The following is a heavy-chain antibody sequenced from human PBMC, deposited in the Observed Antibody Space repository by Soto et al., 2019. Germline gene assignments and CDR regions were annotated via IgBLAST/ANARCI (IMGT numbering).Heavy chain of an antibody. V-gene: IGHV3-53*04. CDR2: MYPDGSR. D-gene: IGHD4-17*01. J-gene: IGHJ4*02. CDR1: GFIVSDSY. Sequence: EVQLVESGGDLVQPGGSLRLSCVASGFIVSDSYMSWVRQAPGGGLEWVSVMYPDGSRHYAESVKGRFAISRQNSENTAYLQMNSLRTEDTAVYYCAKDRGNYGDGGLDYWGQGTLVTVSS. CDR3: AKDRGNYGDGGLDY.